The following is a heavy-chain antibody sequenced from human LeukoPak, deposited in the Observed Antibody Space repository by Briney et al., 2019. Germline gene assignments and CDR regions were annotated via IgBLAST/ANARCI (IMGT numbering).Heavy chain of an antibody. V-gene: IGHV4-34*01. CDR1: GGSFSGYH. CDR2: INHSGST. Sequence: SETLSLTCGVYGGSFSGYHWTWIRLRPGKGLEWIGDINHSGSTHYNPSLKSRVTISVDTSNNQFSLKLSSVTAADTAVYYCARFGGGYALDYWGQGTLVTVSS. D-gene: IGHD3-3*01. CDR3: ARFGGGYALDY. J-gene: IGHJ4*02.